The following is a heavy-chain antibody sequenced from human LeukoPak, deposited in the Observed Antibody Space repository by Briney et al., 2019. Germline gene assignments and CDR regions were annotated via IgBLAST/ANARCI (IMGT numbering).Heavy chain of an antibody. V-gene: IGHV4-39*01. Sequence: SETLSLTCTVSGGSVSSSSYYWGWIRQPPGKGLEWIGNIYYRGSTLYNPSLKSRVTISVDTSKNQFPLKLTSVTAADTAVYYCARLDYGSYYFDSWGQGTLVTVSS. CDR3: ARLDYGSYYFDS. CDR2: IYYRGST. D-gene: IGHD4-17*01. J-gene: IGHJ4*02. CDR1: GGSVSSSSYY.